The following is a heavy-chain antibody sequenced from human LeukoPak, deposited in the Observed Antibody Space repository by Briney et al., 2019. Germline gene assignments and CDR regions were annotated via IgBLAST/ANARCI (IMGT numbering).Heavy chain of an antibody. CDR3: ARDKSLFCRGLRNYYFDY. CDR1: GYTFTGYY. Sequence: ASVKVSCEASGYTFTGYYMHWVRQAPGQGLEWMGWINPNSGGTNYAQKFQGRVTMTRDTSISTAYMELSRLRSDDTAVYYCARDKSLFCRGLRNYYFDYWGQGTLVTVSS. V-gene: IGHV1-2*02. J-gene: IGHJ4*02. D-gene: IGHD2/OR15-2a*01. CDR2: INPNSGGT.